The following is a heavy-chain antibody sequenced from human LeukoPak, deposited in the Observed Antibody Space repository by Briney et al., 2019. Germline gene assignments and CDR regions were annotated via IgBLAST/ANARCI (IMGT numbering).Heavy chain of an antibody. Sequence: GGSLRLSCAASGFTLSSYGMHWVRQAPGKGLEWVAFIRYDGNNKYYADSVKGRFTISRDNSENTLWLQMTSLRAEDTAVYYCAKAPIRGAISHLDYWGQGTLVTVSS. CDR2: IRYDGNNK. CDR1: GFTLSSYG. J-gene: IGHJ4*02. D-gene: IGHD3-10*01. CDR3: AKAPIRGAISHLDY. V-gene: IGHV3-30*02.